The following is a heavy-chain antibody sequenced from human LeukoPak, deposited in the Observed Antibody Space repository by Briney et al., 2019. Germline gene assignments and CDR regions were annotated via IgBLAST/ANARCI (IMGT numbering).Heavy chain of an antibody. CDR3: AREKAYHYGMDV. V-gene: IGHV3-30*02. CDR1: GFSFSNYG. J-gene: IGHJ6*02. CDR2: IRYDGSNK. Sequence: GGSLRLSCAASGFSFSNYGMHWVRQAPGKGLEWVAFIRYDGSNKYYADSVKGRFTISRDNSKNTVYLQMNSLRAEDTAVYYCAREKAYHYGMDVWGQGTTVTVSS.